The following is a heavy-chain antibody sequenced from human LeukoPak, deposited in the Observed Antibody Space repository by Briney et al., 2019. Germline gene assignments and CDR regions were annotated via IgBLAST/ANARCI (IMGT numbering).Heavy chain of an antibody. CDR3: ARVGLEVTTGYYYYYYMDV. D-gene: IGHD2-21*02. V-gene: IGHV4-39*07. CDR1: GDSINSSSYY. J-gene: IGHJ6*03. CDR2: IYYSGST. Sequence: SETLSLTCTVSGDSINSSSYYWGWIRQPPGKGLEYIGSIYYSGSTYYNPSLKSRVTMSVDTSKNQFSLKLSSVTAADTAVYYCARVGLEVTTGYYYYYYMDVWGKGTTVTISS.